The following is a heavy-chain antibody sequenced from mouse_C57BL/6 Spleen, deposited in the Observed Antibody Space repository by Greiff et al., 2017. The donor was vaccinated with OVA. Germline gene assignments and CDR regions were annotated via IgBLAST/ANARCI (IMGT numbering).Heavy chain of an antibody. CDR1: GYTFTDYY. V-gene: IGHV1-76*01. Sequence: QVQLQQSGAELVRPGASVKLSCKASGYTFTDYYINWVKQRPGQGLEWIARIYPGSGNTYYNEKFKGKATLTAEKSSSTAYMQLSSLTSADSAVYFCARGDWFAYWGQGTLVTVSA. CDR2: IYPGSGNT. J-gene: IGHJ3*01. CDR3: ARGDWFAY.